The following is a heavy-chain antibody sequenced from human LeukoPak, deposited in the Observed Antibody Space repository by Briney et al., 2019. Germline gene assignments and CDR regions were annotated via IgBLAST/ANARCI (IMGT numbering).Heavy chain of an antibody. CDR1: GFTFSSYG. J-gene: IGHJ4*02. Sequence: GGSLRLSCAASGFTFSSYGMHWVRQAPGKGLEWVALISYDGSNKYYADSVKGRFTISRDNSKNTLYLQMNSLRAEDTAVYYCARDGAGYSSGWYGGDYWGQGTLVTVSS. CDR3: ARDGAGYSSGWYGGDY. V-gene: IGHV3-30*03. CDR2: ISYDGSNK. D-gene: IGHD6-19*01.